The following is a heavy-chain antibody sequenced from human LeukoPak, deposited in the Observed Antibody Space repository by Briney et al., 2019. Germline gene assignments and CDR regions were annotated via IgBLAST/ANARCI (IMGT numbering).Heavy chain of an antibody. Sequence: PGGSLRLSCAASGFTVTDNYMNWVRQSSGKGLEWVSRINSDGSSTSYADSVKGRFTISRDNAKNTLYLQMNSLRAEDTAVYYCARGVNEMATISDANYGMDVWGQGTTVTVSS. D-gene: IGHD5-24*01. CDR2: INSDGSST. V-gene: IGHV3-74*01. CDR3: ARGVNEMATISDANYGMDV. J-gene: IGHJ6*02. CDR1: GFTVTDNY.